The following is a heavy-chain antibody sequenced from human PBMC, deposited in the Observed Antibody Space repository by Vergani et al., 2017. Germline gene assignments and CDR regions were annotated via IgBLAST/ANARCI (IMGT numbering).Heavy chain of an antibody. CDR3: AREGHLVGPDLDY. J-gene: IGHJ4*02. CDR1: GFKLDEYW. CDR2: MKEDGADK. V-gene: IGHV3-7*01. Sequence: EVQLLESGGGVVQPGGSLRLSCVGSGFKLDEYWMSWVRQAPGKGLEWVADMKEDGADKKYVDSVKGRFTISRDNAKNSLFLQMNSLRAEDTAVYFCAREGHLVGPDLDYWGQGTLVTVSS. D-gene: IGHD1-26*01.